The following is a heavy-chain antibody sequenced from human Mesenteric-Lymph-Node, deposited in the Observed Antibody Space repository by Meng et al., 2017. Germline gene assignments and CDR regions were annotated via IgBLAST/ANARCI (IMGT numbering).Heavy chain of an antibody. Sequence: QVQRVQSGAGVKKPGPSGKVSCKASGYTCTNYGIHWVRQGPGQGLEWMGWISAYNGNTNYAQTLQGRVTMTTDTSTSTAYMELRSLRSDDTAVYYCARVEVGITSGDYWGQGTLVTVSS. CDR2: ISAYNGNT. CDR3: ARVEVGITSGDY. V-gene: IGHV1-18*01. D-gene: IGHD1-26*01. CDR1: GYTCTNYG. J-gene: IGHJ4*02.